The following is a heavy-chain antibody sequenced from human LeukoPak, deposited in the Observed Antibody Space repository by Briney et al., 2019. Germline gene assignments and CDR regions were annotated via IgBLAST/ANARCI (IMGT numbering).Heavy chain of an antibody. Sequence: SETLSLTCTVSGGSISSYYWSWIRQPPGKGLEWIGYIYYSGSTNYNPSLKSRVTISVGTSKNQFSLKLSSVTAADTAVYYCARAPVVRGVIALFFDYWGQGTLVTVSS. CDR2: IYYSGST. V-gene: IGHV4-59*01. D-gene: IGHD3-10*01. CDR1: GGSISSYY. J-gene: IGHJ4*02. CDR3: ARAPVVRGVIALFFDY.